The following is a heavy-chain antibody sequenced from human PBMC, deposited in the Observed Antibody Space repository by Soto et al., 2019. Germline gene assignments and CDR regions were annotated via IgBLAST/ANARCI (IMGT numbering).Heavy chain of an antibody. CDR1: GGSITSSSYY. J-gene: IGHJ6*02. Sequence: PSETLSLTCTVSGGSITSSSYYWGWIRQPPGKGLEWIGSIYYSGSTYYNPSLKSRVTMSVDTSKNQFSLKLSSVTAADTAVYYCARHGDRTVEYSSSSSGNYYGMDVWGQGTTVTVSS. D-gene: IGHD6-6*01. CDR3: ARHGDRTVEYSSSSSGNYYGMDV. V-gene: IGHV4-39*01. CDR2: IYYSGST.